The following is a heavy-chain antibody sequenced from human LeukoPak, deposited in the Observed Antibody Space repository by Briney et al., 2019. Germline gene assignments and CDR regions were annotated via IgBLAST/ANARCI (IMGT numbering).Heavy chain of an antibody. V-gene: IGHV1-18*01. D-gene: IGHD3-10*01. CDR2: ISAYNGNT. CDR3: ARDYGAGSYGDY. J-gene: IGHJ4*02. Sequence: ASVKVSCKASGGTFSSYAISWVRQAPGQGLEWMGWISAYNGNTNYAQKLQGRATMTTDTSTSTAYMELRSLRSDDTAVYYCARDYGAGSYGDYWGQGTLVTVSS. CDR1: GGTFSSYA.